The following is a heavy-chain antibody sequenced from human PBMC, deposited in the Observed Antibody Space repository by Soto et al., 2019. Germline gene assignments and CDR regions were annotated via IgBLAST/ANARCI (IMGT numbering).Heavy chain of an antibody. CDR1: VFTCGDYA. CDR2: IRSKAYGGTT. D-gene: IGHD1-26*01. V-gene: IGHV3-49*03. CDR3: TRDSGSRDY. Sequence: GTLRLSCTASVFTCGDYAMSWFRQAPGKGLEWVGFIRSKAYGGTTEYAASVKGRFTISRDDSKSIAYLQMNSLKTEDTAVYYCTRDSGSRDYWGQGTLVTVSS. J-gene: IGHJ4*02.